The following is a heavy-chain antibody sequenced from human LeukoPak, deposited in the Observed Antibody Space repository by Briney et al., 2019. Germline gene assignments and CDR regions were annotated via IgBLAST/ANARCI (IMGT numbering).Heavy chain of an antibody. CDR1: GFTFSSYG. CDR3: AKVEEGSGSYFADY. V-gene: IGHV3-23*01. Sequence: GGTLRLSCAASGFTFSSYGMSWVRQAPGKGLEWVSAISGSGGSTYYADSVKGRFTISRDNSKNTLYLQMNRLRAQDTAVYYCAKVEEGSGSYFADYWGQGTLVTVSS. J-gene: IGHJ4*02. D-gene: IGHD3-10*01. CDR2: ISGSGGST.